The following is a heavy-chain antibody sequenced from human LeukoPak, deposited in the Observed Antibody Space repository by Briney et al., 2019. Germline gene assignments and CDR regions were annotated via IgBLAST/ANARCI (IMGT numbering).Heavy chain of an antibody. CDR3: ARALTVTTPWY. V-gene: IGHV1-46*01. Sequence: ALVEVSCKASGYTFTSYYMHWVRQAPGQGLEWMGIINPSGGSTSYAQKFQGRVTMTRDTSTSTVYMELSSLRSEDTAVYYCARALTVTTPWYWGQGTLVTVSS. CDR2: INPSGGST. D-gene: IGHD4-17*01. CDR1: GYTFTSYY. J-gene: IGHJ4*02.